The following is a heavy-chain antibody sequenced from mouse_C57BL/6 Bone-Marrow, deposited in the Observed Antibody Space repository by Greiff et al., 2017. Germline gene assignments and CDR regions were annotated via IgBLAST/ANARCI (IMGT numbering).Heavy chain of an antibody. J-gene: IGHJ3*01. CDR2: IDPENGDT. V-gene: IGHV14-4*01. CDR3: TDYPSWFAY. CDR1: GFNIKDDY. D-gene: IGHD1-1*02. Sequence: VQLKESGAELVRPGASVKLSCTASGFNIKDDYMHWVKQRPEQGLEWIGWIDPENGDTEYASKFQGKATITADTSSNTAYLQLSSLTSEDTAVYYCTDYPSWFAYWGQGTLVTVSA.